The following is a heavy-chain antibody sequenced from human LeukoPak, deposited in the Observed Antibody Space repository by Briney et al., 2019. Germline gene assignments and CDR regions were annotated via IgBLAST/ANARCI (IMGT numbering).Heavy chain of an antibody. J-gene: IGHJ4*02. V-gene: IGHV1-69*05. Sequence: ASVKVSCKASGGTFSSYAISWVRQAPGQGLEWMGGIIPIFGTANYAQKFQGRVTITTDESTSTAYMELSSLRSEDTAVYYCAGVNTMVRGVTHYYFDYWGQGTLVTVSS. D-gene: IGHD3-10*01. CDR1: GGTFSSYA. CDR2: IIPIFGTA. CDR3: AGVNTMVRGVTHYYFDY.